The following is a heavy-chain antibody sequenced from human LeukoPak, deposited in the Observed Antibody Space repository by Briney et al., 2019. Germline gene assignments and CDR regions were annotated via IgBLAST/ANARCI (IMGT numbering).Heavy chain of an antibody. CDR2: IKRDGSEK. D-gene: IGHD3-22*01. V-gene: IGHV3-7*01. J-gene: IGHJ6*03. Sequence: GGSLRLSCAASGFTFSSYWMSWVRQAPGKGLKCVANIKRDGSEKYYVDSVKGRFTISRDNAKNSLYLQMNSLRAEDTAVYYCARDRDYDSTDYYYYYMDVWGKGTTVTVSS. CDR3: ARDRDYDSTDYYYYYMDV. CDR1: GFTFSSYW.